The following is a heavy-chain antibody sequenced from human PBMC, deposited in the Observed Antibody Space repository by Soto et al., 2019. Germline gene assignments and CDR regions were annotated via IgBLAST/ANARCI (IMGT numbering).Heavy chain of an antibody. D-gene: IGHD3-10*01. V-gene: IGHV1-69*13. CDR3: ASALFTMARGAICDAFDI. Sequence: SVKVSCKASGGTFSSYAISWVRQAPGQGLEWMGGIIPIFGTANYAQKFQGRVTITADESTSTAYMELSSLRSEDTAVYYCASALFTMARGAICDAFDISGQGTMITVSS. CDR2: IIPIFGTA. J-gene: IGHJ3*02. CDR1: GGTFSSYA.